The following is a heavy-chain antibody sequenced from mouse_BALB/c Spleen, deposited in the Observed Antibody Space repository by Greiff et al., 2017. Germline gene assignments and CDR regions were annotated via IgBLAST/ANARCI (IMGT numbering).Heavy chain of an antibody. CDR1: GYSFTGYY. Sequence: EVQLQQSGPELVKPGASVKISCKASGYSFTGYYMHWVKQSHVKSLEWIGRINPYNGATSYNQNFKDKASLTVDKSSSTAYMELHSLTSEDSAVYYCARCPYGNYYFDYWGQGTTLTVSS. V-gene: IGHV1-26*01. CDR3: ARCPYGNYYFDY. D-gene: IGHD2-10*02. J-gene: IGHJ2*01. CDR2: INPYNGAT.